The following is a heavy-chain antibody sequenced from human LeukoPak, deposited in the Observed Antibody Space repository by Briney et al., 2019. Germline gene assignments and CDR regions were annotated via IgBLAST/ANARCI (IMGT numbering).Heavy chain of an antibody. CDR1: GFTFSSYE. CDR2: ISSSGSTI. J-gene: IGHJ4*02. Sequence: GGSLRLSCAASGFTFSSYEMNWVRQAPGKGLEWVSYISSSGSTIYYADSVKGRFTISRDNAKKSLYLQINSLRAEDTAVYYCSRDPRVLDYWGQGTLVTVSS. CDR3: SRDPRVLDY. V-gene: IGHV3-48*03.